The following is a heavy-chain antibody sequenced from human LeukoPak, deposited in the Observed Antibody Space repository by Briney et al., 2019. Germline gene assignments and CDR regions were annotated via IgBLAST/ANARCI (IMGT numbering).Heavy chain of an antibody. CDR2: ISGFNT. CDR1: GFAFSNYA. J-gene: IGHJ4*02. V-gene: IGHV3-23*01. Sequence: GGSLRLSCTTSGFAFSNYAMNWVRQAPGRGPEWVSGISGFNTYYADSVKGRFTIFRDNSKNVLYLQMDRLRAEDTAVYSCAKDVCTSPRCLLYFDSWGQGTLVTVSS. D-gene: IGHD2-8*01. CDR3: AKDVCTSPRCLLYFDS.